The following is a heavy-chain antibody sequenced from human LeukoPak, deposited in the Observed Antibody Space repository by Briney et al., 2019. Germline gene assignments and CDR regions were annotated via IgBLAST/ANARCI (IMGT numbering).Heavy chain of an antibody. CDR3: ARDLFPGIASGIRAFDI. D-gene: IGHD6-13*01. CDR1: GFTFSSYS. Sequence: GGSLRLSCAASGFTFSSYSMNWVRQAPGKGLEWVSSISSSSSYIYYADSVKGRFTISRDNAKNSLYLQMNSLRAEDTAVYYCARDLFPGIASGIRAFDIWGQGTMVTVSS. V-gene: IGHV3-21*01. J-gene: IGHJ3*02. CDR2: ISSSSSYI.